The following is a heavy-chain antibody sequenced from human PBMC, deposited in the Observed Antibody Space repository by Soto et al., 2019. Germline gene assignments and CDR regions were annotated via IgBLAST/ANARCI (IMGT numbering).Heavy chain of an antibody. CDR3: ARVSGIYYYGMDV. V-gene: IGHV4-39*07. CDR2: IYYSGST. D-gene: IGHD3-10*01. CDR1: GGSISSSSYY. Sequence: SETLSLTCTVSGGSISSSSYYWGWIRQPPGKGLEWIGSIYYSGSTNYNPSLKSRVTISVDTSKNQFSLKLSSVTAADTALYYCARVSGIYYYGMDVWGQGTTVTVSS. J-gene: IGHJ6*02.